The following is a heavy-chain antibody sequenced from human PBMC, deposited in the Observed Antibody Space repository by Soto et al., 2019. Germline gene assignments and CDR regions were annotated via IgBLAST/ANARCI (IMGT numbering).Heavy chain of an antibody. CDR3: AKGSGSYSIDY. V-gene: IGHV3-30*18. Sequence: QVPLVESGGGVVQPGRSLRLSCAASGFTFISYGMNWVRQAPGKGLEWGAVISYDGSNKYYADSVKGRFTMYRDNSTNPLSLLMTSLRAEDTAVYYCAKGSGSYSIDYWGQGTLVTVSS. CDR2: ISYDGSNK. CDR1: GFTFISYG. J-gene: IGHJ4*02. D-gene: IGHD1-26*01.